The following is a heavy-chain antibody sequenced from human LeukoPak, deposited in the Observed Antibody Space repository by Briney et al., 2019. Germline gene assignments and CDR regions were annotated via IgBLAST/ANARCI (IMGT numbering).Heavy chain of an antibody. Sequence: GGSLRLSCAASEFTFSIYSMSWVRQAPGKGLEWVANIRKDGSEDYYVDSVKGRFTISRDNAENSLYLQMNGLTAEDTAVYYCAKLRPNWYFDLWGRGTLATVTS. CDR2: IRKDGSED. J-gene: IGHJ2*01. CDR3: AKLRPNWYFDL. V-gene: IGHV3-7*05. D-gene: IGHD1-7*01. CDR1: EFTFSIYS.